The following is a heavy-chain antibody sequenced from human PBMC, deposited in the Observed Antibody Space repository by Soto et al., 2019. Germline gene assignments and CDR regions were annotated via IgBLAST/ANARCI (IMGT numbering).Heavy chain of an antibody. CDR3: ARDLSRISLPDAFDI. D-gene: IGHD3-16*01. Sequence: QVQLVQSGAEVKKPGASVKVSCKASGYTFSSYGISWVRQAPGQGLEWMGWISAYNDNTNYAQKLQGGVTMTTDTSTSTAYMELRSLRSDDTAVYYCARDLSRISLPDAFDIWGQGTMVTVSS. J-gene: IGHJ3*02. CDR1: GYTFSSYG. V-gene: IGHV1-18*01. CDR2: ISAYNDNT.